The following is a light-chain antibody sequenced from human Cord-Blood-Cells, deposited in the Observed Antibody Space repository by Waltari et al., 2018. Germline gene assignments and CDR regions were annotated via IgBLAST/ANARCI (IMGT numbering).Light chain of an antibody. Sequence: QSALTQPASVSGSPGQSITISCTGTSSDVGSYHLVSWYQQHPGKAHKLMIYEGSKRPSGVSNRFSGSTSGNTASLTISGLQAEDEADYYCCSYAGSSTYVFGTGTKVTVL. J-gene: IGLJ1*01. V-gene: IGLV2-23*01. CDR3: CSYAGSSTYV. CDR1: SSDVGSYHL. CDR2: EGS.